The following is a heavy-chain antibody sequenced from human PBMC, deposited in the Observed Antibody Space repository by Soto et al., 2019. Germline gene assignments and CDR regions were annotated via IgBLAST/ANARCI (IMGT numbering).Heavy chain of an antibody. Sequence: SVKVSCKASGGTFSSYAISWVRQAPGQGLEWMGGIIPIFGTANYAQKFQGRVTITADESTSTAYMELSSLRSEDTAVYYCARDFNYYDSSGYYSDYYYYGMDVWGQGTTVTVSS. D-gene: IGHD3-22*01. CDR1: GGTFSSYA. J-gene: IGHJ6*02. V-gene: IGHV1-69*13. CDR2: IIPIFGTA. CDR3: ARDFNYYDSSGYYSDYYYYGMDV.